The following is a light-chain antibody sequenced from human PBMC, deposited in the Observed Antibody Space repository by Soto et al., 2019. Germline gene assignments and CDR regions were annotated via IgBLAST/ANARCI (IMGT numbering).Light chain of an antibody. V-gene: IGKV3-20*01. Sequence: EAVLTQSPGTLSLSPGERANFSCRASQSVRSSYVAWYQQKPGQAPRLLIYGAFRRATGIPDRFSGSGSGTDFTLTINRLEPEDFVVYYCQQYGTSFTFGPGTKVDIK. CDR2: GAF. J-gene: IGKJ3*01. CDR3: QQYGTSFT. CDR1: QSVRSSY.